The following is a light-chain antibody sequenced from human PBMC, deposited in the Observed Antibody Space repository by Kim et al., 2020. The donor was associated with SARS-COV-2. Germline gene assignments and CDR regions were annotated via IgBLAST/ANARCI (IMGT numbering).Light chain of an antibody. Sequence: DIQLTQSPSFLSASVGDRVTITCRASQGISSYLAWYQQKPGKAPKLLIYAASPLQSGVPSRFSGSGSGTEFTLTISSLQPEDFAAYYCQQLTSYPQTFGQGTRLEIK. CDR1: QGISSY. CDR2: AAS. CDR3: QQLTSYPQT. V-gene: IGKV1-9*01. J-gene: IGKJ5*01.